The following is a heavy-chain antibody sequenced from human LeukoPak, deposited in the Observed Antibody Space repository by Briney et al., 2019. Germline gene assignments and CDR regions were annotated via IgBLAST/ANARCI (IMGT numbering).Heavy chain of an antibody. Sequence: PGGSLRLSCAASGFTFSSNYMSWVRQAPGKGLEWVSVIYSGGSTYYADSVKGRFTISRDNSKNTLYLQMNSLRAEDTAVYYCARDLSGSYFFDYWGQGTLVTVSS. CDR3: ARDLSGSYFFDY. D-gene: IGHD1-26*01. J-gene: IGHJ4*02. CDR2: IYSGGST. V-gene: IGHV3-66*02. CDR1: GFTFSSNY.